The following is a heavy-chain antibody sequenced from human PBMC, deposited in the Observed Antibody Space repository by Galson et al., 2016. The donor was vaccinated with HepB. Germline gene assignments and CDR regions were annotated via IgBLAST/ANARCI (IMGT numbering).Heavy chain of an antibody. CDR2: ISANNGNT. CDR1: GYSFRNYG. J-gene: IGHJ4*02. Sequence: SVKVSCKASGYSFRNYGISWVRQAPGQGLEWLGWISANNGNTEYAQRVQDRVTLTTDTSTTTAYMELRSLRSDDTAIYFCARDLADNIVVPAARLDSWGQGTPVIVSS. CDR3: ARDLADNIVVPAARLDS. D-gene: IGHD2-2*01. V-gene: IGHV1-18*01.